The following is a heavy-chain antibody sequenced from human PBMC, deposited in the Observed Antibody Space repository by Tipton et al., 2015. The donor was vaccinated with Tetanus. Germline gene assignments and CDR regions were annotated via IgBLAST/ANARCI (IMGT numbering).Heavy chain of an antibody. CDR1: GVSISSYY. Sequence: TLSLTCTVSGVSISSYYWSWIRQSPGKGLEWIGYIFYAGSTNSNPSLKSRVTISLDKSKNQFSLKLRSVTAADTAVYYCARSADNWFDPWGQGTLVTVSS. V-gene: IGHV4-59*08. J-gene: IGHJ5*02. CDR3: ARSADNWFDP. CDR2: IFYAGST.